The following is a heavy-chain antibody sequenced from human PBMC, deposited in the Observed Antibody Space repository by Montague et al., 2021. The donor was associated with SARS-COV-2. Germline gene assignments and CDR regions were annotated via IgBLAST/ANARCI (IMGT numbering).Heavy chain of an antibody. CDR2: IYYSGST. J-gene: IGHJ3*02. CDR3: AREVRYYYDSSGPGAFDI. V-gene: IGHV4-59*01. D-gene: IGHD3-22*01. CDR1: GGSISSYY. Sequence: SETLSLTCTVSGGSISSYYWSWIRQPPGKGLEWIGYIYYSGSTXXXPSXXXRVTISVDTSKNQFSLKLSFVTAADTAVYYCAREVRYYYDSSGPGAFDIWGQGTMVTVSS.